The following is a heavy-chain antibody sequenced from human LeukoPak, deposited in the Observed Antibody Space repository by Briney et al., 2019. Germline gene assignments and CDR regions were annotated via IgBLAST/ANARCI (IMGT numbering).Heavy chain of an antibody. J-gene: IGHJ4*02. D-gene: IGHD2-8*01. CDR1: GFTFSDYY. V-gene: IGHV3-11*04. Sequence: TGGSLRLSCTVSGFTFSDYYMSWIRQAPGKGLEWVSYISTSGSTIYYGDSVKGRFTISRDNAKNSLYLQMNSLRAEDTAVYYCARDSCSNGVCFDYWGQGTLVTVSS. CDR3: ARDSCSNGVCFDY. CDR2: ISTSGSTI.